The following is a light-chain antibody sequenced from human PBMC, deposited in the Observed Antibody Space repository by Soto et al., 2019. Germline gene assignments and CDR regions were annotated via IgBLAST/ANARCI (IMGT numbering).Light chain of an antibody. Sequence: PCTLFLSPGEIATLSCRASQSVSTTFLVWYQQRPGQAPRLLIYGASTRATGIPDRFSGSGSGTDFTLTISRLEPEDFAVYYCQQYGSPITFGQGTRLEIK. V-gene: IGKV3-20*01. CDR3: QQYGSPIT. CDR1: QSVSTTF. CDR2: GAS. J-gene: IGKJ5*01.